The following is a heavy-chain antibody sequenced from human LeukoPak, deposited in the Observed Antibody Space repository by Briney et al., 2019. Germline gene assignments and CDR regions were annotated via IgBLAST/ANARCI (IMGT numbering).Heavy chain of an antibody. CDR1: GFTFDDYA. V-gene: IGHV3-9*01. D-gene: IGHD6-19*01. Sequence: GGSLRLSCAASGFTFDDYAMHWVRQAPGKGLEWVSGISWNSGSIGYADSVKGRFTISRDNAKNSLYLQMNSLRAEDTAVYYCARGEHSSGWYYFDYWGQGTLVTVSS. CDR3: ARGEHSSGWYYFDY. J-gene: IGHJ4*02. CDR2: ISWNSGSI.